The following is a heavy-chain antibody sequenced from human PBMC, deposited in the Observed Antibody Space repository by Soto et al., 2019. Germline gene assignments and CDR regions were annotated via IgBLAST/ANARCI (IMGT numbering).Heavy chain of an antibody. J-gene: IGHJ4*02. Sequence: EVQLVESGGGVVRPGGSLRLSCAASGFTFDDYGMSWVCQAPGKGLEWVSGINWNGGSTGYADSVKGRFAISRDNAKNSLYLQMNSLRAEDTALYYCARDPGYSYGTQFDYWGQGTLVTVSS. D-gene: IGHD5-18*01. CDR3: ARDPGYSYGTQFDY. V-gene: IGHV3-20*04. CDR2: INWNGGST. CDR1: GFTFDDYG.